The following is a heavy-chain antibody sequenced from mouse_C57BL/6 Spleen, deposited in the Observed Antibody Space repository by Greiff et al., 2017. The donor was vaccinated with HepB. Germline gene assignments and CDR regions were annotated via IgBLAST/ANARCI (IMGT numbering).Heavy chain of an antibody. CDR2: ISDGGSYT. CDR3: ARAVVAHFDY. CDR1: GFTFSSYA. J-gene: IGHJ2*01. V-gene: IGHV5-4*01. D-gene: IGHD1-1*01. Sequence: VQLKESGGGLVKPGGSLKLSCAASGFTFSSYAMSWVRQTPEKRLEWVATISDGGSYTYYPDNVKGRFTISRDNAKNNLYLQMSHLKSEDTAMYYCARAVVAHFDYWGQGTTLTVSS.